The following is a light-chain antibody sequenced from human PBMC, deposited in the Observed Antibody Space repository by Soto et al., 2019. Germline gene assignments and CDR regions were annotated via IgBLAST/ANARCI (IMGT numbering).Light chain of an antibody. CDR3: HQGYTTPIT. CDR1: QSIRGY. CDR2: TAS. Sequence: DIQMTQSPSSLSASVGDRVTITCRASQSIRGYLNWYQQKPGKAPKPLIYTASTLHSGVPSRFSGSASATDFTLTISSLQPDDFGTYYCHQGYTTPITFGQGTRLEIK. V-gene: IGKV1-39*01. J-gene: IGKJ5*01.